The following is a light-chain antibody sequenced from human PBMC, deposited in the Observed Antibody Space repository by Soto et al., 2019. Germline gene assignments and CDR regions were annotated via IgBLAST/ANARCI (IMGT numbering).Light chain of an antibody. Sequence: EIVLTQSPGTLSLSPGERATLSCRASQSFSSNYLAWYQQKPGQTPRLLIYGASSRATGIPDRFSGSGAGTDFTRTISRLEPEDLAGYYCQEDGSSPYTFGQGTKLEIK. CDR2: GAS. V-gene: IGKV3-20*01. J-gene: IGKJ2*01. CDR1: QSFSSNY. CDR3: QEDGSSPYT.